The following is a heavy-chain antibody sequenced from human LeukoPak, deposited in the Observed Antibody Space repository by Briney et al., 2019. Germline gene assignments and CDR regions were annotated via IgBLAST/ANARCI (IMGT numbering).Heavy chain of an antibody. CDR1: GFSFSRCA. CDR3: AKDFQDSSDYTYLDY. Sequence: GVSLRLSCAASGFSFSRCAMSWVRQAPGKGLEWVSTLRGTGSNTYYADSVKGRFTISRDNSKNTLYLQMNSLRDEDTAVYYCAKDFQDSSDYTYLDYWGQGTLVTVSS. CDR2: LRGTGSNT. J-gene: IGHJ4*02. D-gene: IGHD3-22*01. V-gene: IGHV3-23*01.